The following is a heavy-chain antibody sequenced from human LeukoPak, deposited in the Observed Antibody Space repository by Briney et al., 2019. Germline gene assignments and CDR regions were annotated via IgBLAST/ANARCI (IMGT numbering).Heavy chain of an antibody. D-gene: IGHD3-9*01. V-gene: IGHV3-23*01. CDR1: GFTFSSYA. J-gene: IGHJ5*02. CDR3: AKTYYDILTGYDGVWFDP. CDR2: ISGSGGST. Sequence: PGGSLRLSCAASGFTFSSYAMSWVRQAPGKGLEWVSAISGSGGSTYYADSVKGRFTISRDNSKNTLYLQMNSLRAEDTAVYYCAKTYYDILTGYDGVWFDPWGQGTLVTVSS.